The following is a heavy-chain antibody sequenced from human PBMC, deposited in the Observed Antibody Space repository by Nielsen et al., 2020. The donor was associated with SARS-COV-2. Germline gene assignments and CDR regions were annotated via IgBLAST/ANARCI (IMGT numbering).Heavy chain of an antibody. CDR2: INPYSGGT. V-gene: IGHV1-2*06. CDR3: ARARATIFGLVMSYGMDV. J-gene: IGHJ6*02. D-gene: IGHD3/OR15-3a*01. Sequence: ASVKVSCKASKYTFSAYYLHWVRQAPGQGLEWMGRINPYSGGTNYAQKFQGTVTMTRDASISTVYMELTSDDTAVYYCARARATIFGLVMSYGMDVWGQGTTVAVSS. CDR1: KYTFSAYY.